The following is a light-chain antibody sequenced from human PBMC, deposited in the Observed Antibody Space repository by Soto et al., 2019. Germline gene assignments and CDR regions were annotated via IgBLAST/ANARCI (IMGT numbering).Light chain of an antibody. Sequence: QSVLTQPASVSGSPGQSITISCTGTSSDVGGYNFVSWYQQHPGKAPKLMIYDVGYRPSGVSNRFSGSKSGNTASLTISGLQAEDEADYYCSSYSSTSNVLFGGGTKVTVL. J-gene: IGLJ2*01. CDR1: SSDVGGYNF. CDR3: SSYSSTSNVL. CDR2: DVG. V-gene: IGLV2-14*01.